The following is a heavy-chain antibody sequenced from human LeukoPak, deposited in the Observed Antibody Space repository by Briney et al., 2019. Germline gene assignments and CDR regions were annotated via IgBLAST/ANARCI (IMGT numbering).Heavy chain of an antibody. CDR2: IYYSGST. J-gene: IGHJ4*02. CDR3: ARNRGYSYGFLL. V-gene: IGHV4-59*01. CDR1: GASINNYY. Sequence: SETLSLTCTVSGASINNYYWSWIRQPPGKGLEWIGYIYYSGSTNYNPSLKSRVTMSVDTSKNHFSLKLSSVTAADTAVYYCARNRGYSYGFLLWGQGTLVTVSS. D-gene: IGHD5-18*01.